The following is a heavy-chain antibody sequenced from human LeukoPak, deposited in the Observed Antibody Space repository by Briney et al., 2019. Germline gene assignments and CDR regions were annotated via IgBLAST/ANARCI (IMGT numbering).Heavy chain of an antibody. CDR2: IYYSGST. D-gene: IGHD3-22*01. V-gene: IGHV4-59*12. J-gene: IGHJ2*01. CDR1: GGSISSYY. CDR3: ARDTTQYYYDSSGPSYGRGYFDL. Sequence: SETLSLTCTVSGGSISSYYWSWIRQPPGKGLEWIGYIYYSGSTNYNPSLKSRVTISVDTSKNQFSLKLSSVTAADTAVYYCARDTTQYYYDSSGPSYGRGYFDLWGRGTLVTVSS.